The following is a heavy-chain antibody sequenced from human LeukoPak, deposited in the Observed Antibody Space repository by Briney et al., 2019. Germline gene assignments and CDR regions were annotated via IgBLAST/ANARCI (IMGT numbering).Heavy chain of an antibody. CDR3: ARRSPLATGHHFDY. Sequence: SQTLSLTCTVSGGSISSGGEYWSWIRQPPGKRLEWIGYVYYSGSTNYNPSLKSRVTVSVDTSKNQFSLSLSSVTAADTAVYYCARRSPLATGHHFDYWGQGARVTVSS. CDR2: VYYSGST. J-gene: IGHJ4*02. V-gene: IGHV4-61*08. D-gene: IGHD6-13*01. CDR1: GGSISSGGEY.